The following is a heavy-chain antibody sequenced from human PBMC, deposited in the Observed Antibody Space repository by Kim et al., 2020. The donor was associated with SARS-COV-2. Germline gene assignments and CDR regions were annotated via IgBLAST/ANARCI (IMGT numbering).Heavy chain of an antibody. V-gene: IGHV4-34*01. CDR1: GGSFSGYY. CDR3: ASWSGELNWFDP. Sequence: SETLSLTCAVYGGSFSGYYWSWIRQPPGKGLEWIGEINHSGSTNYNPSLKSRVTISVDTSKNQFSLNLSSVTAADTAVYYCASWSGELNWFDPWGQGTLVTVSS. CDR2: INHSGST. J-gene: IGHJ5*02. D-gene: IGHD3-3*01.